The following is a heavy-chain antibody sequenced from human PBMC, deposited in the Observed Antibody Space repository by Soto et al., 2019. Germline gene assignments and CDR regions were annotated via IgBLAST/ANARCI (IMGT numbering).Heavy chain of an antibody. D-gene: IGHD3-9*01. CDR1: GGSIGTYY. CDR3: ARHPGYYDILTGYTTYYFDY. CDR2: IYYRGNT. V-gene: IGHV4-59*08. J-gene: IGHJ4*02. Sequence: SETLSLTCTVSGGSIGTYYWSWIRQPPGKGLEWIGYIYYRGNTDYNPSLKSRVTISLDTPKNQFSLKLSSVTAAGTAVYYCARHPGYYDILTGYTTYYFDYWGQGILVTVS.